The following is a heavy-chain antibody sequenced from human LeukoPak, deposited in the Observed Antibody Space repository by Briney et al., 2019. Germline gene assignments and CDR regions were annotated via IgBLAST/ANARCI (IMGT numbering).Heavy chain of an antibody. CDR3: ARDHNYAFDN. CDR2: IGIDSGNT. V-gene: IGHV3-48*01. J-gene: IGHJ4*02. D-gene: IGHD1-1*01. CDR1: GFPFIEYS. Sequence: PGGSLRLSCTASGFPFIEYSMNWVCQVPGKGLEWISYIGIDSGNTKYADSVRGRFTISADKAKNSLYLQMNSLRVEDTAVYYCARDHNYAFDNWGQGTLVSVAS.